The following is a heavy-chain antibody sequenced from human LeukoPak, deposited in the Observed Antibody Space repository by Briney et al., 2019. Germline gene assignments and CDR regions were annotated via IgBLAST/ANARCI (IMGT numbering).Heavy chain of an antibody. V-gene: IGHV3-30-3*01. CDR1: GFTFSSYA. CDR2: ISYDGSNK. D-gene: IGHD3-9*01. J-gene: IGHJ4*02. CDR3: ARGKKRYFDWLLSDYFDY. Sequence: PGGCLRLSCAASGFTFSSYAMHWVRQAPGKGLEWVAVISYDGSNKYYADSVKGRFTISRDNSKNTLCLQMNSLRAEDTAMYYCARGKKRYFDWLLSDYFDYWGQGTLVTVSS.